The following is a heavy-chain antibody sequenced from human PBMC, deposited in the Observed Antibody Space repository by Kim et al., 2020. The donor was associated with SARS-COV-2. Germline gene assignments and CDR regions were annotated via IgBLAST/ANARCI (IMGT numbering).Heavy chain of an antibody. CDR3: ARDRESSGSYLDY. D-gene: IGHD3-10*01. J-gene: IGHJ4*02. Sequence: ADSMKVRFTISRDNSRYTLYLQMHSLRSEETAMYFCARDRESSGSYLDYWGQGTLVTVSS. V-gene: IGHV3-30*01.